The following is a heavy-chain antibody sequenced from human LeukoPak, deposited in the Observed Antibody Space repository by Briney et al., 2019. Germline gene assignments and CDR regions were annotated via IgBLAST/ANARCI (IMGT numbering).Heavy chain of an antibody. CDR1: GFTFSDFY. CDR3: TRHPAEGDY. D-gene: IGHD2-15*01. J-gene: IGHJ4*02. Sequence: GGSLRLSCAASGFTFSDFYMSWIRQAPGKGLESVSYISGSSSNINYADSVKGRFTISRDNAKNSLYPQMSNLRAEDTTVYYCTRHPAEGDYWGQGTLVTVSS. V-gene: IGHV3-11*06. CDR2: ISGSSSNI.